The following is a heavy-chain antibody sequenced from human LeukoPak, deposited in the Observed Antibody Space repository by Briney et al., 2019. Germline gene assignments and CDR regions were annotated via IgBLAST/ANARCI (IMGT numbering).Heavy chain of an antibody. CDR1: GFTFSSYS. V-gene: IGHV3-21*01. J-gene: IGHJ4*02. Sequence: GGSLRLSCAASGFTFSSYSVNWVRQAPGKGLEWVSSISSSSSYIYYADSVRGRFTISRDNAKNSLYLQMNSLRAEDTAVYYCARDRSPGNFDYWGQGTLVTVSS. CDR2: ISSSSSYI. D-gene: IGHD3-10*01. CDR3: ARDRSPGNFDY.